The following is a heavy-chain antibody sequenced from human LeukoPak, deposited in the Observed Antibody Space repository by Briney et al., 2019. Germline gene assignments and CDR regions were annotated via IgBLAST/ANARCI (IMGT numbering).Heavy chain of an antibody. CDR3: ARSYDSSGYSLTSYFDL. J-gene: IGHJ2*01. CDR2: IIPIFGTA. D-gene: IGHD3-22*01. V-gene: IGHV1-69*05. Sequence: ASVKVSCKASGGTFSSYAISWVRQAPGQGLEWMGGIIPIFGTANYAQKFQGRVTITTDESTSTAYMELSSLRSEGTAVYYCARSYDSSGYSLTSYFDLWGRGTLVTVSS. CDR1: GGTFSSYA.